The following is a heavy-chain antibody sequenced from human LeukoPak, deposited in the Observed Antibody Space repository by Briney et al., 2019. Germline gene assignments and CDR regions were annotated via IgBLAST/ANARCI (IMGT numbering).Heavy chain of an antibody. CDR1: GGSISSYY. V-gene: IGHV4-4*07. D-gene: IGHD5/OR15-5a*01. J-gene: IGHJ6*03. CDR3: ARYSVSTYSYYYMDL. Sequence: PSETLSLTCTVSGGSISSYYWSWIRQPAGKGLEWIGRIYSSGSTNYNPSLKSRVTMSVDTSKNQFSLKLTSVTAADTAVYYCARYSVSTYSYYYMDLWGKGTTVTVSS. CDR2: IYSSGST.